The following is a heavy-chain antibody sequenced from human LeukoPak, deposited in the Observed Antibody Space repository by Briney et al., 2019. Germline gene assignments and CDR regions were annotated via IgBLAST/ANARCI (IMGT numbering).Heavy chain of an antibody. V-gene: IGHV4-30-4*01. D-gene: IGHD4-17*01. CDR1: GGSLSSGDYY. Sequence: SQTLSLTCTVSGGSLSSGDYYWSWIRQPPGKGLEWIGYIYYSGSTYYNPSLKSRVTISVDTSKNQFSLKLSSVTAADTAVYYCAREPSTVTTHYFDYWGQGTLVTVSS. J-gene: IGHJ4*02. CDR2: IYYSGST. CDR3: AREPSTVTTHYFDY.